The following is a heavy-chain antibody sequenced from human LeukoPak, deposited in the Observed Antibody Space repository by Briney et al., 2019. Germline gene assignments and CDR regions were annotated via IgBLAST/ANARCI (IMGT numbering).Heavy chain of an antibody. CDR1: GGTFSSYS. CDR3: ARGPLRGWGSSFLDAFDI. V-gene: IGHV1-69*05. Sequence: ASVKVSCKASGGTFSSYSISWVRQAPGQGLEWMGRIIPIFGTANYAQKFQGRVTITTDESTSTAYMELSSLKSEDTAVYYCARGPLRGWGSSFLDAFDIWGQGTMVTVSS. CDR2: IIPIFGTA. D-gene: IGHD2/OR15-2a*01. J-gene: IGHJ3*02.